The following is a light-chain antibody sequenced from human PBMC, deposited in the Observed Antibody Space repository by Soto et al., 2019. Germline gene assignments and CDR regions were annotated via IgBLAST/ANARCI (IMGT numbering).Light chain of an antibody. V-gene: IGKV3-20*01. J-gene: IGKJ1*01. CDR1: QSMGSN. CDR3: QHYGSSWT. Sequence: IVVTQSPASLSVNTGERATLSCRASQSMGSNLAWYQQKPGQAPRLLIYGASTRATGIPARFSGSGSGTDFTLTISRLEPEDFAVYYCQHYGSSWTFGQGTKVDIK. CDR2: GAS.